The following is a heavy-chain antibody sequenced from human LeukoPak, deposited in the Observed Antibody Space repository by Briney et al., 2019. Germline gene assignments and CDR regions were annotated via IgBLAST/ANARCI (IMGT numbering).Heavy chain of an antibody. CDR1: GFTFSSYG. J-gene: IGHJ4*02. D-gene: IGHD6-13*01. CDR3: AKTALAAASTDYFDY. V-gene: IGHV3-30*18. Sequence: PGRSLRLSCAASGFTFSSYGMHWVRQAPGKGLEWVAVMSYDGSNKYYADSVKGRFTISRDNPKNTLYLQMNSLRAEDTAVYYCAKTALAAASTDYFDYWGQGTLVTVSS. CDR2: MSYDGSNK.